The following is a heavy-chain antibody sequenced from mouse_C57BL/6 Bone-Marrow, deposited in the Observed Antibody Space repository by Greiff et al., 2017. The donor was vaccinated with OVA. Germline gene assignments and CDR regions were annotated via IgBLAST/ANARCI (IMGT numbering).Heavy chain of an antibody. CDR2: IDPANGNT. V-gene: IGHV14-3*01. J-gene: IGHJ1*03. D-gene: IGHD1-1*01. CDR1: GFTIKNTY. CDR3: ARGAGYYYGSSHWYFDV. Sequence: EVQLQQSVAELVRPGASVKLSCTASGFTIKNTYMHWVKQRPEQGLELIGRIDPANGNTKYAPKFQGKATITADTSSNTAYLQLSSLTSEDTAIYYCARGAGYYYGSSHWYFDVWGTGTTVTVSS.